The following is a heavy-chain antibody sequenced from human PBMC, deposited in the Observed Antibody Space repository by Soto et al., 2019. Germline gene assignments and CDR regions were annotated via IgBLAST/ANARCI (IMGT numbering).Heavy chain of an antibody. CDR2: INPSGGST. J-gene: IGHJ4*02. Sequence: QVQLVQSGAEVKKPGASVKVSCKASGYTFTSYYMHWVRQAPGQGLEWMGIINPSGGSTSYAQKFQGRGTMTRDPSKSTVYMELSSLRAEDTAVYYCARGILAAAGTGDYWGQGTLVTGSS. D-gene: IGHD6-13*01. CDR1: GYTFTSYY. V-gene: IGHV1-46*01. CDR3: ARGILAAAGTGDY.